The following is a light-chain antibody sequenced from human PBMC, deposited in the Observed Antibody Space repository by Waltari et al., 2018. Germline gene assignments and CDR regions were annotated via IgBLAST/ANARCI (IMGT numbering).Light chain of an antibody. J-gene: IGLJ1*01. Sequence: QSVLTQPPAASATPGQRVTIACPGGNSKLGNNTVNWYQQLPGTAPKLLIYSNNQRPSGVPDRFSGSKSGTSASLAISGLQSEDEADYYCAAWDDSLNGYLFGIGTKVTVL. CDR1: NSKLGNNT. CDR2: SNN. V-gene: IGLV1-44*01. CDR3: AAWDDSLNGYL.